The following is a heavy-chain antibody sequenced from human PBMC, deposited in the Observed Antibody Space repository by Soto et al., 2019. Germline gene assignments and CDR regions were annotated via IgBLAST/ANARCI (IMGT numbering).Heavy chain of an antibody. D-gene: IGHD2-15*01. CDR1: SGSISSSNW. CDR2: IYHSGST. CDR3: ARQVSGGSHFDY. Sequence: SETLPLTCAVSSGSISSSNWWSWVRQPPGKGLEWIGEIYHSGSTNYNPSLKSRVTISVDKSKNQFSLKLSSVTAADPAVFYCARQVSGGSHFDYWGQGTLVTVSS. V-gene: IGHV4-4*02. J-gene: IGHJ4*02.